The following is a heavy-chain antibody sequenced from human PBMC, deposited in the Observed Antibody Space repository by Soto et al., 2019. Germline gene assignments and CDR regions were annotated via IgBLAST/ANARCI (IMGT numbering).Heavy chain of an antibody. D-gene: IGHD6-6*01. CDR2: IIPLLNTP. V-gene: IGHV1-69*01. CDR3: ARESSSPNYYYYGMDV. Sequence: QVQLVQSGAEVKKPGSSVKVSCRASGGTFSSYAVSWVRQAPGQGLEWMGVIIPLLNTPKYVQKFQGRVTITANDSATTAYMELSSLRSEATAVYYCARESSSPNYYYYGMDVWGQGTTVTVSS. J-gene: IGHJ6*02. CDR1: GGTFSSYA.